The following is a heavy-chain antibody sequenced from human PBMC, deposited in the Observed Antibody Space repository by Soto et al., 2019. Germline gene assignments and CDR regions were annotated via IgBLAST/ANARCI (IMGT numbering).Heavy chain of an antibody. CDR2: ILYSGTA. D-gene: IGHD5-18*01. J-gene: IGHJ6*02. CDR3: ARRLLVDRGSPYSAMDV. CDR1: GASFSSSGYY. Sequence: TLSVTCRVSGASFSSSGYYWSWIRQPPGKGLEWIGYILYSGTAYYNPSLKSRVTISIDTSKYQFSLRLTSVTAADTAVYYCARRLLVDRGSPYSAMDVWGQGTPGTVS. V-gene: IGHV4-30-4*08.